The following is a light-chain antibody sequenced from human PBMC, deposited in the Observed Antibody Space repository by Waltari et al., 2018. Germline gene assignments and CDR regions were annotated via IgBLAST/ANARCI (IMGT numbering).Light chain of an antibody. CDR2: ENN. CDR1: SSNIGENY. J-gene: IGLJ3*02. Sequence: QSVLTQPPSVSAAPGQKVTISCSGGSSNIGENYLSGYQQLPGTAPKLLIYENNKRPSGIPDRFSGSKSGTSATLGITGLQTGDEADYYCGTWDNVLTTWVFGGGTTLTVL. CDR3: GTWDNVLTTWV. V-gene: IGLV1-51*02.